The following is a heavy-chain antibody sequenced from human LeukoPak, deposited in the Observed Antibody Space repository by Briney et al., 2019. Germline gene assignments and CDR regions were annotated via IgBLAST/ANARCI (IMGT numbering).Heavy chain of an antibody. V-gene: IGHV1-2*02. D-gene: IGHD4-17*01. J-gene: IGHJ4*02. CDR2: INPNGGGT. CDR1: GYTFTGYY. Sequence: ASVKVSCKASGYTFTGYYMHWVRQAPGQGLEWMGWINPNGGGTNYAQKFQGRVTMTRDTSISTAYMELSRLRSDDTAVYYCARAAMGDYGDYVLDYWGQGTLVTVSS. CDR3: ARAAMGDYGDYVLDY.